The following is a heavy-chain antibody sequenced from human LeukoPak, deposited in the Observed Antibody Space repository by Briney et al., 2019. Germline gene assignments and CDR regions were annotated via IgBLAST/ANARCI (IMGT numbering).Heavy chain of an antibody. CDR1: GGSISSGGYY. V-gene: IGHV4-31*03. CDR3: ARDVHYYDSSEGFDP. CDR2: IYYSGST. D-gene: IGHD3-22*01. Sequence: SQTLSLTCTVSGGSISSGGYYWSWIRQHPGKGLEWIGYIYYSGSTYYNPSLKSRVTISVDTSKNQFSLKLGSVTAADTAVYYCARDVHYYDSSEGFDPWGQGTLVTVSS. J-gene: IGHJ5*02.